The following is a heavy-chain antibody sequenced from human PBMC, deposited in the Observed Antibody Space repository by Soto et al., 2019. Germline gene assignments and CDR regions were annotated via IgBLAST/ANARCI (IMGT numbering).Heavy chain of an antibody. D-gene: IGHD1-26*01. J-gene: IGHJ4*02. Sequence: QVNLVQSGTEMKKQGSSLMVSCKVSGGDLSNSGISWVRQAPGQGLEWMGGIFPLLAMVDYSQKFQGRVTISADESTNTAYMDLGSLRPEDTAVYYCAKDDGAGFKSWGQGTLVIVSS. CDR2: IFPLLAMV. V-gene: IGHV1-69*04. CDR1: GGDLSNSG. CDR3: AKDDGAGFKS.